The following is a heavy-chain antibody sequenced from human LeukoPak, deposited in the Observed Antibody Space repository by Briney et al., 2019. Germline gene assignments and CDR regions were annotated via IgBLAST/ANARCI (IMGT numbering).Heavy chain of an antibody. J-gene: IGHJ4*02. V-gene: IGHV3-23*01. D-gene: IGHD6-6*01. Sequence: GGSLRLSCAASGFTFSNYAMNWVRQAPGKGLEWVSAISGSGGSTYYADSVKGRFTIPRDNSKNTLNLQMNSLRAEDSAVYYWARGLYSSSPWGQGILVTVSS. CDR1: GFTFSNYA. CDR2: ISGSGGST. CDR3: ARGLYSSSP.